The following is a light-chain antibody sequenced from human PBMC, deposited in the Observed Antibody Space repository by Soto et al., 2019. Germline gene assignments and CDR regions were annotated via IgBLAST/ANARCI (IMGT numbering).Light chain of an antibody. CDR2: AAS. V-gene: IGKV1-27*01. Sequence: DIEMTQSPSSLAASAGDSVTISCRASQGIGTYLAWFQQEPGQVPKLLIYAASTLRPGVPSRFSGSGSGTDFTLTISSLQPEDVATYYCHKYNVAPRTFGQGTKVEI. CDR1: QGIGTY. CDR3: HKYNVAPRT. J-gene: IGKJ1*01.